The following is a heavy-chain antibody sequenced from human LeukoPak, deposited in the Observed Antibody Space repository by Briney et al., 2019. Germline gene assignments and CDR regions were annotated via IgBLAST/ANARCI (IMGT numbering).Heavy chain of an antibody. CDR2: INPNSGGT. V-gene: IGHV1-2*02. J-gene: IGHJ4*02. Sequence: PMASVKVSCKASGYTFTGYYMHWVRQAPGQGLEWMGWINPNSGGTNYAQKIQGRVTMTRDTSFSTAYMELSRLRSDDTAVYYCARGLDSGNYDFFDYWGQGTLVTVSS. D-gene: IGHD1-26*01. CDR3: ARGLDSGNYDFFDY. CDR1: GYTFTGYY.